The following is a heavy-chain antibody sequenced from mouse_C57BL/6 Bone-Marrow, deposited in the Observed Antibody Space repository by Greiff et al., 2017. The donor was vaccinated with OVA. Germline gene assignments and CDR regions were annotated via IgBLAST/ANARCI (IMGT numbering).Heavy chain of an antibody. CDR3: TGSTVVAYYYAMDY. D-gene: IGHD1-1*01. J-gene: IGHJ4*01. CDR2: IRLKSDNYAT. Sequence: EVKLMESGGGLVQPGGSMKLSCVASGFTFSNYWMNWVRQSPEKGLEWVAQIRLKSDNYATHYAESVKGRFTISRDDSKSSVYLQMNNLRAEDTGIYYCTGSTVVAYYYAMDYWGQGTSVTVSS. V-gene: IGHV6-3*01. CDR1: GFTFSNYW.